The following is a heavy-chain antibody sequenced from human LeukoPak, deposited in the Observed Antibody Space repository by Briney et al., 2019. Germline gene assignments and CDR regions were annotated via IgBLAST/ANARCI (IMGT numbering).Heavy chain of an antibody. D-gene: IGHD3-10*01. V-gene: IGHV1-46*01. CDR3: AREAFTMVRGVIRGVFVY. CDR2: INPSGGST. J-gene: IGHJ4*02. CDR1: GYTFTSYY. Sequence: ASVKVSCKASGYTFTSYYMHWVRQAPGQGLEWMGIINPSGGSTSYAQKFQGRVTVTRDTSTSTVYMELSSLRSEDTAVYYCAREAFTMVRGVIRGVFVYWGQGTLVTVSS.